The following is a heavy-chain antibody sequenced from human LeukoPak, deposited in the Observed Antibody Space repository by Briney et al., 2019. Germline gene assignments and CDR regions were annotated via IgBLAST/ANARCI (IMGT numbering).Heavy chain of an antibody. V-gene: IGHV3-23*01. Sequence: PGGSLGLSCAASGFTFSSYAMGWVRQAPGKELEWVSAITASGGNTYYADSVKGRFTISRDNSKNTLYLQVNSLRAEDTAVYYCAKGNGYSYGRYYFDYWGQGTLVTVSS. J-gene: IGHJ4*02. CDR1: GFTFSSYA. CDR2: ITASGGNT. D-gene: IGHD5-18*01. CDR3: AKGNGYSYGRYYFDY.